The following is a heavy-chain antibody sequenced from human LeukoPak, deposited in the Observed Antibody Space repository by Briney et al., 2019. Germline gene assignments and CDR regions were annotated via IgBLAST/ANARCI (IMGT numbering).Heavy chain of an antibody. CDR2: ISGSGGGT. J-gene: IGHJ4*02. Sequence: GGSLRLSCAASGFTFSRDGMSWVRQAPGKGLEWVSGISGSGGGTNYADSVKGRFTISRDNSKNTLYLQMNSLRAEDTAVYYCAKVPTVLTYYFDYWGQGTLVTVSS. D-gene: IGHD4-23*01. CDR1: GFTFSRDG. V-gene: IGHV3-23*01. CDR3: AKVPTVLTYYFDY.